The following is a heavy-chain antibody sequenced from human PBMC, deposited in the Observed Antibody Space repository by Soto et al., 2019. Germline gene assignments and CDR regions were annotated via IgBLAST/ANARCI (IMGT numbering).Heavy chain of an antibody. Sequence: EVQLLESGGGLVQPGGSLRLSCAASGFTFSSYAMSWDRQAPGKGLEWVSAISGSGGSTYYADSVKGRFTISRDNSKNTLYLQMNSLRAEDTAVYYCAKGTGRGYYYYGMDVWGQGTTVTVSS. CDR1: GFTFSSYA. V-gene: IGHV3-23*01. CDR3: AKGTGRGYYYYGMDV. J-gene: IGHJ6*02. D-gene: IGHD3-9*01. CDR2: ISGSGGST.